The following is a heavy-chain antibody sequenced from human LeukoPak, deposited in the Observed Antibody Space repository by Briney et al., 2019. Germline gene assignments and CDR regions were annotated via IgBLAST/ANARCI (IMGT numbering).Heavy chain of an antibody. CDR2: ISSSSSYI. D-gene: IGHD5-12*01. J-gene: IGHJ4*02. CDR1: GFTFSSYS. V-gene: IGHV3-21*04. CDR3: AKDHLVATLPFDY. Sequence: PGGSLRLSCAASGFTFSSYSMNWVRQAPGKGLEWVSSISSSSSYIYYADSVKGRFTISRDNAKNSLYLQMNSLRAEDTAVYYCAKDHLVATLPFDYWGQGTLVTVSS.